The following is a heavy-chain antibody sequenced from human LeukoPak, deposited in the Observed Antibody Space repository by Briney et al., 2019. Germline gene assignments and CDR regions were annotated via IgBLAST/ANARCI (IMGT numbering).Heavy chain of an antibody. D-gene: IGHD2-8*01. Sequence: PGGSLRLSCAASGFTFSSYGMHWVRQAPGKGLEWVAVIWYDGSNKDYADSVKGRFTISRDNSKNTLYLQMNSLRPEDTAVYYCAKDSWSHNGIYDPFDIWGQGTVVTVSS. J-gene: IGHJ3*02. CDR2: IWYDGSNK. V-gene: IGHV3-33*06. CDR1: GFTFSSYG. CDR3: AKDSWSHNGIYDPFDI.